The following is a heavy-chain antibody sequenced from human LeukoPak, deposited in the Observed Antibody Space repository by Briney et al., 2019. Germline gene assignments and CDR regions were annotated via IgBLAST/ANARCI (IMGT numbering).Heavy chain of an antibody. J-gene: IGHJ4*02. D-gene: IGHD7-27*01. V-gene: IGHV3-21*01. CDR3: ARRNWGEGIYYFDY. Sequence: PGGSLRLSCAASGFTFSSYSMNWVRQAPGKGLEWVSSISSSSSYIYYTDSVKGRFTISRDNAKNSLYLQMNSLRAEDTAVYYCARRNWGEGIYYFDYWGQGTLVTVSS. CDR1: GFTFSSYS. CDR2: ISSSSSYI.